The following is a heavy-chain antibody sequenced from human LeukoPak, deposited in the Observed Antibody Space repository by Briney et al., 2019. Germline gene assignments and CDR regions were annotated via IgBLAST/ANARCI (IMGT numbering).Heavy chain of an antibody. CDR2: FYHSGIT. Sequence: PSETLSLTCTVSGYSISSGFYWGWIRPPPGRGLEWVGTFYHSGITHYNPSLKSRVTISVDMSKNQFSLKLTSVTVADTAVYYCARGSYSDYVVNYWGQGILVTVSS. D-gene: IGHD4-11*01. V-gene: IGHV4-38-2*02. CDR3: ARGSYSDYVVNY. J-gene: IGHJ4*02. CDR1: GYSISSGFY.